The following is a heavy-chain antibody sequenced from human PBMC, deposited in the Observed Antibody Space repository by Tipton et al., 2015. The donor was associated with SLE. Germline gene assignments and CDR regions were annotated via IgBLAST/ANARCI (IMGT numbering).Heavy chain of an antibody. CDR2: IYHSGST. V-gene: IGHV4-30-2*01. J-gene: IGHJ3*02. Sequence: TLSLTCTVSGGSISSHYWSWIRQPPGKGLEWIGYIYHSGSTYHNPSLKSRVTISVDRSKNQFSLKLSSVTAADTAVYYCARVTHPYYYDSSGAFDIWGQGTMVTVSS. D-gene: IGHD3-22*01. CDR3: ARVTHPYYYDSSGAFDI. CDR1: GGSISSHY.